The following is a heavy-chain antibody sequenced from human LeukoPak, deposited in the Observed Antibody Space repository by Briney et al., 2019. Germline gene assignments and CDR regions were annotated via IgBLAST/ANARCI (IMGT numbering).Heavy chain of an antibody. CDR1: GGTFSSYA. J-gene: IGHJ4*02. V-gene: IGHV1-69*13. CDR2: IIPIFGTA. Sequence: ASVKVSCKASGGTFSSYAISWVRQAPGQGLEWMGGIIPIFGTANYAQKFQGRVTITADESTSTAYMELSSLRSEDTAVYYCARAFEHYYDSSGYSSYYFDYWGQGTLVTVSS. CDR3: ARAFEHYYDSSGYSSYYFDY. D-gene: IGHD3-22*01.